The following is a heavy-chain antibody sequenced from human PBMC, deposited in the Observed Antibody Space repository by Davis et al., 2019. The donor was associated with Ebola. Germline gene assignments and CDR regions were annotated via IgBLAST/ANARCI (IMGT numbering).Heavy chain of an antibody. CDR1: VITFSSYA. Sequence: GGLRLSCTDSVITFSSYAMTWVRQAPGKGLEWVSAISGSGGSTYYADSVKGRFTISRDNSKKTLYLQMNSLRAEDTAVYYCAKSGLSFGVVKYHYGMDVWGKGTTVTVSS. CDR3: AKSGLSFGVVKYHYGMDV. J-gene: IGHJ6*04. V-gene: IGHV3-23*01. CDR2: ISGSGGST. D-gene: IGHD3-3*01.